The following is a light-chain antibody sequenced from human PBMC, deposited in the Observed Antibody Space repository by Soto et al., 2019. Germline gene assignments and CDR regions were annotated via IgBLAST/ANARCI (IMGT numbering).Light chain of an antibody. CDR1: ASDIGGYNY. J-gene: IGLJ2*01. CDR3: SAYSSTSTLEI. V-gene: IGLV2-14*01. CDR2: EVT. Sequence: QSVLTQPASVSGSPGQSITISCTGTASDIGGYNYVSWYQQPPGKAPQLMIYEVTNRPSGISNRFSGSKSGNTASLTISGLQTEDEADYYCSAYSSTSTLEIFGGGTKVTVL.